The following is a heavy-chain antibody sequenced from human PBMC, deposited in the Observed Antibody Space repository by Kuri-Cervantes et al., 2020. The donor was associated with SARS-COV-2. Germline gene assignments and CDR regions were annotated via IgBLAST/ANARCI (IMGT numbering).Heavy chain of an antibody. V-gene: IGHV3-74*01. J-gene: IGHJ6*02. D-gene: IGHD4-23*01. CDR3: AGDPVTPGYYYYHGMDV. Sequence: GESLKISCAASGFTFSSYWMHWVRQAPGEGLVWVSRINSDGSSTSYADSVKGRFTISRDNAKNTLYLQMNSLRAEDTAVYYCAGDPVTPGYYYYHGMDVWGQGTTVTVSS. CDR1: GFTFSSYW. CDR2: INSDGSST.